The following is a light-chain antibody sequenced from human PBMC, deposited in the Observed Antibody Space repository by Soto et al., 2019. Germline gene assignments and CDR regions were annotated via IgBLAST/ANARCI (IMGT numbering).Light chain of an antibody. V-gene: IGLV2-14*01. CDR2: DVS. CDR1: SSDIGGYDS. CDR3: TSYTSSTTRVV. J-gene: IGLJ2*01. Sequence: QSVLTQPASVSGSPGQSITISCTGTSSDIGGYDSVSWYQQYQGKAPKLMIYDVSNRPSGVSNRFSGSKSGNTASLTISGLQAEDEADYYCTSYTSSTTRVVFGGGTKLTVL.